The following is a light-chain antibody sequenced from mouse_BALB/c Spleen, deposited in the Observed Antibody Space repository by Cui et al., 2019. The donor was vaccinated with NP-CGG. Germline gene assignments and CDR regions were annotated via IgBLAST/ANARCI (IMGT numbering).Light chain of an antibody. CDR2: GTN. V-gene: IGLV1*01. J-gene: IGLJ1*01. CDR3: ALWYSNHWV. Sequence: HALATQEPAPTASPGETVTLTCRSSTGAVTTSNYANWVQEKPDHLFTGLIGGTNNRAPGVPARFSGSLIGDKAALTITGAQTEDEAIYFCALWYSNHWVFGGGTKLTVL. CDR1: TGAVTTSNY.